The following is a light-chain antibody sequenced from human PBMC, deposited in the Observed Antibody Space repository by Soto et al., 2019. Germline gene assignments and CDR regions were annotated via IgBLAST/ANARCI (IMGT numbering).Light chain of an antibody. J-gene: IGKJ1*01. CDR2: GAS. CDR3: QQYGSSRT. V-gene: IGKV3-20*01. CDR1: QSVSSTS. Sequence: EIVLTQSPCTLSLSPGERATLSCRASQSVSSTSLAWYQQKPGQAPRLLIYGASSRATGIPDRFSGSGSGTDFTLTISRLEPEDFAVYYCQQYGSSRTFGQGTKVDIK.